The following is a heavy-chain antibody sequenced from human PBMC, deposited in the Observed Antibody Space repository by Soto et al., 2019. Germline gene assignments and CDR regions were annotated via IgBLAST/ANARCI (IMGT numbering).Heavy chain of an antibody. D-gene: IGHD3-10*01. V-gene: IGHV6-1*01. J-gene: IGHJ6*01. CDR3: AGVPWFRGMDV. CDR1: GDSVSSDSAA. Sequence: PSQTLSLPCAISGDSVSSDSAAWIWIRQSPSRGLEWLGRTYYRSKWSNDYAVSVKSRISIDPDTSKNQFSLQLYSMTPEDTAVYYCAGVPWFRGMDVWGQGTPVTVSS. CDR2: TYYRSKWSN.